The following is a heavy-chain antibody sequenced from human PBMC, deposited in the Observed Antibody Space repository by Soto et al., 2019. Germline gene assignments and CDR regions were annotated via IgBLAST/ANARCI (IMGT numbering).Heavy chain of an antibody. CDR1: GGTFSSYT. CDR3: ARDRGMTTVTKYYYYYMDV. D-gene: IGHD4-17*01. V-gene: IGHV1-69*10. CDR2: IIPILGIA. J-gene: IGHJ6*03. Sequence: SVKVSCKASGGTFSSYTISWVRQAPGQGLEWMGGIIPILGIANYAQKFQGRVTITADKSTSTAYMELSSLRSEDTAVYYCARDRGMTTVTKYYYYYMDVWGKGTTVTVSS.